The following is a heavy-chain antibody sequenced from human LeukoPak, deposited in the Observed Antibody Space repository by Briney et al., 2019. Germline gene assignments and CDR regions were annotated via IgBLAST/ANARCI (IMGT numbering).Heavy chain of an antibody. CDR1: GFSLSTSGVN. J-gene: IGHJ4*02. Sequence: SGPTLVNPTQTLTLTSTFSGFSLSTSGVNVGWIRQPPGTALAWVALIYWNDDKRYSPSLKSRLTIAKDTSNNQVVLRMTNVDPVDTVTYCGAHRRDYASGGVFDYWGQGTLVTVSS. D-gene: IGHD3-22*01. V-gene: IGHV2-5*01. CDR2: IYWNDDK. CDR3: AHRRDYASGGVFDY.